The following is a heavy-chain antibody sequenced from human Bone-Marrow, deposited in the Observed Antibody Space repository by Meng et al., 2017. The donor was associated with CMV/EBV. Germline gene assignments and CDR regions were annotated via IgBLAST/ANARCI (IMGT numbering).Heavy chain of an antibody. J-gene: IGHJ6*02. D-gene: IGHD3-10*02. CDR1: GYTFTSYD. CDR2: MNPNSGNT. CDR3: ARLTSMFGMDV. Sequence: ASVKVSCKASGYTFTSYDINWVRQATGQGLEWMGWMNPNSGNTGYAQKFQGRVTMTRDTSISTAYMELSRLRSDDTAVYYCARLTSMFGMDVWGQGTTVTVSS. V-gene: IGHV1-8*01.